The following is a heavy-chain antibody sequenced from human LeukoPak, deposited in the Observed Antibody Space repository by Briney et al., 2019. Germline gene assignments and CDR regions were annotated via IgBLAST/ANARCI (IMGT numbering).Heavy chain of an antibody. CDR1: GDSISSYY. D-gene: IGHD4-17*01. V-gene: IGHV4-59*01. CDR2: IYYTASA. Sequence: PSETLSLTCSASGDSISSYYRNWIRQPPGKGLEWIAYIYYTASASYNTPPKRRVTISVDTAKNQFPLKLSSITAADTAVDYCTRERSTVTFDYWGQGTLVTVSS. CDR3: TRERSTVTFDY. J-gene: IGHJ4*02.